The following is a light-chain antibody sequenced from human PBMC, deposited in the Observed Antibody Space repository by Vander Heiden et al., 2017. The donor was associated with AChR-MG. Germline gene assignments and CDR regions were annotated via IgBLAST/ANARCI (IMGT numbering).Light chain of an antibody. V-gene: IGKV1-5*03. J-gene: IGKJ1*01. Sequence: DLPMDPAPSTLSASVGDRVTITCRASQSISSWLAWYQQKPGKAPKLLIYKASSLESGVPSRFSGSGSGTEFTLTISSLQPDDFATYYCQQYNSYPWTFGQGTKVEIK. CDR3: QQYNSYPWT. CDR1: QSISSW. CDR2: KAS.